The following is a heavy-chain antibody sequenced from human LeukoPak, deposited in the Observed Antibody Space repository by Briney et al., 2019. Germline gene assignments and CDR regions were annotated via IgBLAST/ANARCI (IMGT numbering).Heavy chain of an antibody. D-gene: IGHD7-27*01. CDR3: ARHLTGDVREAY. V-gene: IGHV1-2*02. Sequence: ASVKVSCKASGYTFTDYYMHWVRQAPGQGLEWMAWINPNSGDTSYAQTFQGRVTMTRDTSISTAYMELSRLRSDDKAVYYCARHLTGDVREAYWGQGTLVTVSS. J-gene: IGHJ4*02. CDR2: INPNSGDT. CDR1: GYTFTDYY.